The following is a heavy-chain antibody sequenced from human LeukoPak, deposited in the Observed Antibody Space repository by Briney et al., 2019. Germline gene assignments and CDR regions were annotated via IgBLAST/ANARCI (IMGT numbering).Heavy chain of an antibody. J-gene: IGHJ5*02. CDR3: AKAHSSGWYRYNWFDP. D-gene: IGHD6-19*01. CDR2: ISGSGGST. CDR1: GFTFSSYA. Sequence: GGSLRLSCAASGFTFSSYAMSWVRQAPGKGLEWVSAISGSGGSTYYADSVKGRFTISRDNSKNTLYLQMNSLRAEDTAVYYCAKAHSSGWYRYNWFDPWGQGTLVTVSS. V-gene: IGHV3-23*01.